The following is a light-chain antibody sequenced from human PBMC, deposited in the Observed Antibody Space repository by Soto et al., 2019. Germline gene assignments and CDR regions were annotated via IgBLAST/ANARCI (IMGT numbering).Light chain of an antibody. J-gene: IGKJ3*01. CDR2: AA. V-gene: IGKV3-20*01. CDR1: QSVSDSY. CDR3: QHYGTSGL. Sequence: DIVLTQSPGTLSLSPGERATLSCRASQSVSDSYLAWYQQKPGQAPRLLIYAASRATGIPHRFSGSGSGTDFTLTISRLEPEDFAVYYCQHYGTSGLFGPGTKVDI.